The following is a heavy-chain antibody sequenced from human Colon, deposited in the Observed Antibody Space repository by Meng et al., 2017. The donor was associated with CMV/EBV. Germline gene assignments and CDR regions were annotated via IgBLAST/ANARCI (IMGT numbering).Heavy chain of an antibody. Sequence: GESLKISCAASGFTFSSYWMSWVRQAPGKGLEWVANIKQDGSEKYYVDSVKGRFTISRDNAKNSLYLQMNSLRAEDTDVYYCAREEGQLLDSNWFDPWGQGTLVTVSS. CDR3: AREEGQLLDSNWFDP. D-gene: IGHD2-2*01. V-gene: IGHV3-7*01. CDR2: IKQDGSEK. CDR1: GFTFSSYW. J-gene: IGHJ5*02.